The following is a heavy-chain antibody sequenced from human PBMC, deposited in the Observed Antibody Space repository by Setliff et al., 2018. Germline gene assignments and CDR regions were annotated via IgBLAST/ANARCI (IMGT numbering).Heavy chain of an antibody. J-gene: IGHJ3*02. CDR1: GFTFINYW. D-gene: IGHD3-22*01. Sequence: GGSLRLSCAASGFTFINYWMSWVRQAPGKGLQWVSYISSASRTIHYADSVKGRFSISRENAMNSLYLQMNSLRADDTAVYYCARQRYYDATGKAFDIWGQGTMVTVSS. V-gene: IGHV3-48*04. CDR3: ARQRYYDATGKAFDI. CDR2: ISSASRTI.